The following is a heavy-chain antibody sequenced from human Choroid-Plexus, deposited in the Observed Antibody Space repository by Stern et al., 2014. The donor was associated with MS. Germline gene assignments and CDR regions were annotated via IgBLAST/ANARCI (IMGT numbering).Heavy chain of an antibody. J-gene: IGHJ5*02. D-gene: IGHD2/OR15-2a*01. CDR3: AKDRHYLTYFFDH. CDR1: GFTFGSCA. V-gene: IGHV3-30*18. Sequence: VQLVESGGGVVQPGRPLRLSCVASGFTFGSCAMHWVRQARGKGLEWVAGVSYDGSNKYYADSVKGRFTISRDNSQNTLYMQMSSLRPEDTAVYYCAKDRHYLTYFFDHWGQGSLVTVSS. CDR2: VSYDGSNK.